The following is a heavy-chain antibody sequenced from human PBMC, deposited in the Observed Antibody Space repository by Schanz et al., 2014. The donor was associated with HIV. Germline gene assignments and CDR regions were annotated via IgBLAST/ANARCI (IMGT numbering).Heavy chain of an antibody. J-gene: IGHJ5*02. CDR2: ISGSSIT. V-gene: IGHV3-23*01. Sequence: EVQLLESGGGLVQPGGSLRLSCAASGFTFSSYAMSWVRQAPGKGLEWVSAISGSSITYSADSVKGRFTISRDNAKNSLYLQMNSLRAEDTALYYCARDIQPSIMMFGVVSSWGQGTLVTVSS. CDR3: ARDIQPSIMMFGVVSS. CDR1: GFTFSSYA. D-gene: IGHD3-3*01.